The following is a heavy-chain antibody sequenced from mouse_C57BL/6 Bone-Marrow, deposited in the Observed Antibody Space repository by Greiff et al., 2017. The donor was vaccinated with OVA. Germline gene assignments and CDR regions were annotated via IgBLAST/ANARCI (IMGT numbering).Heavy chain of an antibody. J-gene: IGHJ1*03. CDR3: ARHVYGSSYCWYFDV. CDR1: GYAFTNYL. V-gene: IGHV1-54*01. D-gene: IGHD1-1*01. CDR2: INPGSGGT. Sequence: LVESGAELVRPGTSVTVSCKASGYAFTNYLIEWVKQRPGQGLEWIGVINPGSGGTNYNEKFKGKATLTADKSSSTAYMQLSSLTSEDSAVYFCARHVYGSSYCWYFDVWGTGTTVTVSS.